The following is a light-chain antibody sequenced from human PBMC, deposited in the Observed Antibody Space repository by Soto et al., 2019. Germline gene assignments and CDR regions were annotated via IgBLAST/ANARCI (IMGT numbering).Light chain of an antibody. CDR3: SSYTTNFPIRFV. V-gene: IGLV2-14*01. CDR1: SSGVGGYNY. J-gene: IGLJ1*01. Sequence: QSVLTQPASVSGSPGQSITISCTGTSSGVGGYNYVSWYQQHPGKAPKLMIYGVTNRPSGVSNRFSGSKSGNTASLTISGLQSEDEADYYCSSYTTNFPIRFVFGNVTKVPVL. CDR2: GVT.